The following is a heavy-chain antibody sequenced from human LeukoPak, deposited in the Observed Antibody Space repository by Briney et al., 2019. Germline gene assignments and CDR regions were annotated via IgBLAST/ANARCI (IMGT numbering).Heavy chain of an antibody. CDR1: GFTFSSYS. J-gene: IGHJ4*02. CDR2: ISSSSSYI. Sequence: GGSLRLSCAASGFTFSSYSMNWVRQAPGKGLEWVSSISSSSSYIYYADSVKGRFTISRDNAKNSLYLQMNSLRAEDTAVYYCASGFLDDFWSGHFWGQGTPVTVSS. V-gene: IGHV3-21*01. CDR3: ASGFLDDFWSGHF. D-gene: IGHD3-3*01.